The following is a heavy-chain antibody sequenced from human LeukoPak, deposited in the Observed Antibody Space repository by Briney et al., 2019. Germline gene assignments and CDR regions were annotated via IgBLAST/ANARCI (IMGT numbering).Heavy chain of an antibody. Sequence: PSETLSLTCNVSGGSMGRYYWSWIRQPPGKGLEWIAYISSSGSTNYNPSLKSRVTISIDASKNQFSLTLNSVTAADTAVYYCARHLVIAATAFDSWGQGTLVTVSS. V-gene: IGHV4-59*08. CDR3: ARHLVIAATAFDS. CDR2: ISSSGST. CDR1: GGSMGRYY. J-gene: IGHJ4*02. D-gene: IGHD2-15*01.